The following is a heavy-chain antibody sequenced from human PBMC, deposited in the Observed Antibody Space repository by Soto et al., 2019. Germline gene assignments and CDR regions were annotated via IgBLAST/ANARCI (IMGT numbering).Heavy chain of an antibody. Sequence: PGGSLRLSCAASGFTFSNYAMHWVRQAPGKGLERVAVISYDGSDKYYADSVKGRFTISRDNSKNTLYLQMNSLRAEDTAVYHCAKNHITVTGTLDYWGQGTLVTVSS. J-gene: IGHJ4*02. D-gene: IGHD6-19*01. CDR1: GFTFSNYA. V-gene: IGHV3-30*18. CDR3: AKNHITVTGTLDY. CDR2: ISYDGSDK.